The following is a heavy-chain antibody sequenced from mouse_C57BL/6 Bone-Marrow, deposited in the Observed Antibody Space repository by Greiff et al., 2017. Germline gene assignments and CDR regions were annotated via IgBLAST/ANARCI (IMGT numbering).Heavy chain of an antibody. CDR2: IDPEDGDT. CDR1: GFNFKDYY. Sequence: EVQLQQSGAELVRPGASVKLSCTASGFNFKDYYMHWVKQRPEQGLEWIGRIDPEDGDTEYAPKFQGKATMTADTSSNTAYLQLSSLTSEDTAVYYCTTGYDYDYYAIDYWGQGTAVTVSS. D-gene: IGHD2-4*01. CDR3: TTGYDYDYYAIDY. V-gene: IGHV14-1*01. J-gene: IGHJ4*01.